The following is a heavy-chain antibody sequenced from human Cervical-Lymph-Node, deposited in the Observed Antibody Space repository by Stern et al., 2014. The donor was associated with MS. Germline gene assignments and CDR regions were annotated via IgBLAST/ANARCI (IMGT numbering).Heavy chain of an antibody. CDR1: GGSISSYY. CDR2: IYYSGST. V-gene: IGHV4-59*01. Sequence: QVQLQESGPGLVKPSETLSLTCTVSGGSISSYYWSWIRQPPGKGLEWIGYIYYSGSTNYNPSLKSRVTISVDTSKNQFSLKLSSVTAADTAVYYCARGPLSSSWYYWFDPWGQGTLVTVSS. D-gene: IGHD6-13*01. J-gene: IGHJ5*02. CDR3: ARGPLSSSWYYWFDP.